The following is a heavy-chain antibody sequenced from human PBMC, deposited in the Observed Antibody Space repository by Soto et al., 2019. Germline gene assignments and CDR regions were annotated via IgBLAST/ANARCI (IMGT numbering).Heavy chain of an antibody. CDR1: GFTFSSYA. CDR2: ISGSGGST. V-gene: IGHV3-23*01. D-gene: IGHD3-9*01. CDR3: AKDVGYYDIPCYFDY. J-gene: IGHJ4*02. Sequence: PGGSLRLSCAAPGFTFSSYAMSWVRQAPGKGLEWVSAISGSGGSTYYADSVKGRFTISRDNSKNTLYLQMNSLRAEDTAVYYCAKDVGYYDIPCYFDYWGQGTLVTVSS.